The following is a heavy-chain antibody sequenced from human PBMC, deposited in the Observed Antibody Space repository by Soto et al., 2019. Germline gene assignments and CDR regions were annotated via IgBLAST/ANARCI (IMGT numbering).Heavy chain of an antibody. Sequence: GGSLRLSCAASGFTFSSYSMNWVRQAPGKGLEWVSSISSSSSYIYYADSVKGRFTISRDNAKNSLYLQMNSLRAEDTAVYYCARDRRGGSLDFDYWGQGTLVTVSS. CDR2: ISSSSSYI. V-gene: IGHV3-21*01. D-gene: IGHD2-15*01. J-gene: IGHJ4*02. CDR1: GFTFSSYS. CDR3: ARDRRGGSLDFDY.